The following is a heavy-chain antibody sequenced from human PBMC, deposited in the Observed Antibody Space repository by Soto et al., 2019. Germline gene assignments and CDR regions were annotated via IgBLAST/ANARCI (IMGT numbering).Heavy chain of an antibody. CDR1: GGAFGSYA. V-gene: IGHV1-69*01. Sequence: QVQLVQSGAEVKKPGSSVKVSCKASGGAFGSYAINWVRQAPGQGLEWMGGIIPMFETTNYAQRFQGRVTVTAVESTSTVYLERTRLRSEDTGMYYFTRQRGYSSGYGGQDCWGPRTLVTVSS. CDR2: IIPMFETT. D-gene: IGHD5-12*01. J-gene: IGHJ4*02. CDR3: TRQRGYSSGYGGQDC.